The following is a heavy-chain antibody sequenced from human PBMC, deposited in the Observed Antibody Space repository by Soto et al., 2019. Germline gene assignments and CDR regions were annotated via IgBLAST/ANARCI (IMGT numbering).Heavy chain of an antibody. Sequence: ASVKVSCKDSVYTFTVDYMHWGRQAPGQGLEWMGWINPNSGGTNYAQKFQGWVTMTRDTSISTAYMELSRLRSDDTAVYYCARDARGDEAPMDYWGQGTLVTSPQ. D-gene: IGHD3-10*01. CDR3: ARDARGDEAPMDY. J-gene: IGHJ4*02. CDR1: VYTFTVDY. V-gene: IGHV1-2*04. CDR2: INPNSGGT.